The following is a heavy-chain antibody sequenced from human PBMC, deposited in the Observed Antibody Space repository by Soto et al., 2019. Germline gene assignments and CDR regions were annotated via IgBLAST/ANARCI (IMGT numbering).Heavy chain of an antibody. CDR3: ARDEDNTVTIDY. CDR2: ISYDGSNK. Sequence: QVQLVESGGGVVQPGRSLRLSCAASGFTFSSYAMHWVRQAPGKGLEWVAVISYDGSNKYYADSVKGRFTISRDNSKNTLYLQMNSLRAEDTAVYYCARDEDNTVTIDYWGQGTLVTVSS. D-gene: IGHD4-17*01. V-gene: IGHV3-30-3*01. J-gene: IGHJ4*02. CDR1: GFTFSSYA.